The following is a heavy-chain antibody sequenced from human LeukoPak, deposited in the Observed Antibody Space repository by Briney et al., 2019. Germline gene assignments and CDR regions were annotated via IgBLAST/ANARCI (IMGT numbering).Heavy chain of an antibody. D-gene: IGHD6-13*01. V-gene: IGHV1-3*01. CDR2: INVGNGNT. CDR1: GCIFSGYA. Sequence: ASVRVSCKSSGCIFSGYAIHWVRQAPGQGLEWMGWINVGNGNTKYSQEFQGRVTISRDTSASTAYMELISLRSEDTAVYYCARVPYSSSWYYFDYWGQGTLVTVSS. CDR3: ARVPYSSSWYYFDY. J-gene: IGHJ4*02.